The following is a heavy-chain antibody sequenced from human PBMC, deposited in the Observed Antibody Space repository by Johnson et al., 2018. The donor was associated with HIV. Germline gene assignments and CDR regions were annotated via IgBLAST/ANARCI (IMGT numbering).Heavy chain of an antibody. CDR2: ISYDGSNQ. D-gene: IGHD2-2*01. CDR3: TTDWDIVVVPAPAFDI. CDR1: GFTFSSYA. Sequence: QVQLVESGGGVVQPGRSLRLSCAASGFTFSSYAMHWVRQAPGKGLEWVAVISYDGSNQYYADSVKGRFTISRDNSKNTLYLQMNSLKTEDPAVYYCTTDWDIVVVPAPAFDIWGQGTMVTVSS. V-gene: IGHV3-30*04. J-gene: IGHJ3*02.